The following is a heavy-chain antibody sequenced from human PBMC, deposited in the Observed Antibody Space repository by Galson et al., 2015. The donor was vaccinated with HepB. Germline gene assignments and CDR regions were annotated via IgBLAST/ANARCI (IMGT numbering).Heavy chain of an antibody. CDR3: ARGVVGSGIIDSRRYYYGMDV. J-gene: IGHJ6*02. D-gene: IGHD3-10*01. CDR2: IYYSGST. CDR1: GGSISSGGYY. V-gene: IGHV4-31*03. Sequence: TLSLTCTVSGGSISSGGYYWSWIRQHPGKGLEWIGYIYYSGSTYYNPSLKSRVTISVDTSKNQFSLKLSSVTAADTAVYYCARGVVGSGIIDSRRYYYGMDVWGQGTTVTVSS.